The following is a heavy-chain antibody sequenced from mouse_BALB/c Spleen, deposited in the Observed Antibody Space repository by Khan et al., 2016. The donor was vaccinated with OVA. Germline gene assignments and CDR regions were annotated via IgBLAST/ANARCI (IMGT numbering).Heavy chain of an antibody. V-gene: IGHV1S137*01. J-gene: IGHJ3*01. CDR3: TXGGGGNRFAY. CDR2: ISTYYGDA. CDR1: GYTFTDFT. Sequence: QIQLVQSGAELVRPGVSVKISCKGSGYTFTDFTMHWVKESHAMSLEWIGVISTYYGDATYNQKFKDKATMTVDKSSSTAYMELARLTSEDSAIYYCTXGGGGNRFAYWGQGTLVTVSA.